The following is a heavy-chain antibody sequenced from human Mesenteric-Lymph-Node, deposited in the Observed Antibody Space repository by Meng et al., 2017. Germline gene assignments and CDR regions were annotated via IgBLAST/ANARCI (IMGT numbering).Heavy chain of an antibody. J-gene: IGHJ6*02. Sequence: SETLSLICTVSGGSVSSGSYYWSWIRQPPGKGLEWIGYIYHSGSSNCNPSLKSRVTISVDTSKNQFSLKLSSVTAADTAVYYCATGLVYGSGSYYKPRYYYYGMDVWGQGTTVTVSS. CDR3: ATGLVYGSGSYYKPRYYYYGMDV. V-gene: IGHV4-61*01. CDR1: GGSVSSGSYY. D-gene: IGHD3-10*01. CDR2: IYHSGSS.